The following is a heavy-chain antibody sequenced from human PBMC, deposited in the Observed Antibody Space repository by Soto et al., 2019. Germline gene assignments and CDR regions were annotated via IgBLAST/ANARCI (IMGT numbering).Heavy chain of an antibody. Sequence: QVQLVQSGAEVKKPGASVKVSCKASGYTFTSYDINWVRQATGQGLERMGWMNPNSGNTGYAQKFQGRVTMTRSTSISTADMELSSLRSVDTAVYYCARGITIFGVVDPGGQGTLVTVSS. V-gene: IGHV1-8*01. CDR3: ARGITIFGVVDP. CDR1: GYTFTSYD. J-gene: IGHJ5*02. D-gene: IGHD3-3*01. CDR2: MNPNSGNT.